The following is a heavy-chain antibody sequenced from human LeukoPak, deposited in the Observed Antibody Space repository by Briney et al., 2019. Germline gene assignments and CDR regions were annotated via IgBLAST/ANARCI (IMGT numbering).Heavy chain of an antibody. V-gene: IGHV1-2*02. J-gene: IGHJ6*03. CDR2: INLNSGVT. D-gene: IGHD3-10*01. CDR3: ATRGDCYGSGSYYSEGEYYYYMDV. CDR1: RYSFRDYY. Sequence: ASVKVSCKASRYSFRDYYMHWVRQAPGQGLEWMGWINLNSGVTNYAQKFQGRVTMTRDTSISTAYMELSRLRSDDTAVYYCATRGDCYGSGSYYSEGEYYYYMDVWGKGTTVTISS.